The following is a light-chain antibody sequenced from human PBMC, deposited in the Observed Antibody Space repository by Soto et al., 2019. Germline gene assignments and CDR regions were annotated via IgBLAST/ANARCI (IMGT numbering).Light chain of an antibody. CDR2: GAS. CDR1: QAISHY. CDR3: LQHNTYPLS. V-gene: IGKV1-17*03. J-gene: IGKJ4*01. Sequence: DIQMTQSPSAMSASVGVRVTITCRASQAISHYLAWFHQRPGKVPKRLIYGASTLESGVPSRFSGSGSGTEFTLTISSLQPEDFGTYYCLQHNTYPLSFGGGTKVE.